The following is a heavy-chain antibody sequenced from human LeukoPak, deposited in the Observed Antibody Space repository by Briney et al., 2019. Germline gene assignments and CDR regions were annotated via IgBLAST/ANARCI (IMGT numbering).Heavy chain of an antibody. J-gene: IGHJ4*02. CDR1: GGSFSGYY. V-gene: IGHV4-34*01. Sequence: PSETLSLTCAVYGGSFSGYYWSWIRQPPGKGLEWIGEINHSGSTYYNPSLKSRVTISVDTSKNQFSLKLSSVTAADTAVYYCGREGGGGLRLGELSLFDYWGQGTLVTVSS. CDR3: GREGGGGLRLGELSLFDY. D-gene: IGHD3-16*02. CDR2: INHSGST.